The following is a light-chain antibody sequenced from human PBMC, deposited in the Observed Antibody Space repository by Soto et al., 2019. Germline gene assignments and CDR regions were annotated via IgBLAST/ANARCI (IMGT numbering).Light chain of an antibody. V-gene: IGKV1-5*01. CDR3: QQYSTYSGT. CDR1: QTITTW. Sequence: DIQMTQSPSTLYASVGDRVPITCRASQTITTWLAWYQQKPGKAPKLLIYDASTLESGVPSRFSGSGFGTEFSLTISSLQPDDSATYYCQQYSTYSGTFGQGTKVDIK. CDR2: DAS. J-gene: IGKJ1*01.